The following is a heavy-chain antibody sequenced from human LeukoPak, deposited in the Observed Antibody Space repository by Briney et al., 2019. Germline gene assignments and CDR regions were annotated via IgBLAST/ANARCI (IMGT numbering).Heavy chain of an antibody. D-gene: IGHD1-26*01. CDR3: ARDGGGSQQSNWFDP. Sequence: GGSLRLSCAASGFPFGSYSMNWVRQAPGKGLEWVSYISYSSITIYYADSVRGRLTISRDNAKNSLYLQMNSLRAEDTAVYYCARDGGGSQQSNWFDPWGQGTLVTVSS. CDR2: ISYSSITI. V-gene: IGHV3-48*01. CDR1: GFPFGSYS. J-gene: IGHJ5*02.